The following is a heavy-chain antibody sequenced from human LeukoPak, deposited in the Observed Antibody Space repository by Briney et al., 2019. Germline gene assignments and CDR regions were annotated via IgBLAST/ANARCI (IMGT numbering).Heavy chain of an antibody. J-gene: IGHJ4*02. CDR2: ISHDGTR. CDR1: GGSISSYNW. D-gene: IGHD2/OR15-2a*01. Sequence: SGTLSLTCAVSGGSISSYNWWSWVRQAPGKGLEWIGEISHDGTRNYNPSLRSRVAMSLDRANNQFSLSLTSVTAADTAVYYCTRENRPFCPFAYWGQGVLVTVSS. V-gene: IGHV4-4*02. CDR3: TRENRPFCPFAY.